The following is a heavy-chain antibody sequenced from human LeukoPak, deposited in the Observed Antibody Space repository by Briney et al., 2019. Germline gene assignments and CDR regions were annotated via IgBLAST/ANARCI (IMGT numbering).Heavy chain of an antibody. CDR2: IIPIFGTA. V-gene: IGHV1-69*05. CDR1: GGTFSSYA. J-gene: IGHJ4*02. D-gene: IGHD2-15*01. CDR3: ARDGGYCSGGSCYWPAY. Sequence: SVKVSRKASGGTFSSYAISWVRQAPGQGLEWMGGIIPIFGTANYAQKFQGRVTMTRDTSTSTVYMELSSLRSEDTAVYYCARDGGYCSGGSCYWPAYWGQGTLVTVSS.